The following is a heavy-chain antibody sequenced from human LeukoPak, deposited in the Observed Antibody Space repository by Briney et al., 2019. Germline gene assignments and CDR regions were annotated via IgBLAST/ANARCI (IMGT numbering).Heavy chain of an antibody. J-gene: IGHJ4*02. D-gene: IGHD2-15*01. Sequence: KTSETLSLTCTVSGASISSTTYYWGWIRQPPGKGLEWIGSVYYSGSTYNNPSLKSRVTISVDTSKNQFSLKLRSVTAADTAVYYCARHGKYCSGGCCAAGNWGQGTLVTVSS. CDR3: ARHGKYCSGGCCAAGN. CDR1: GASISSTTYY. V-gene: IGHV4-39*01. CDR2: VYYSGST.